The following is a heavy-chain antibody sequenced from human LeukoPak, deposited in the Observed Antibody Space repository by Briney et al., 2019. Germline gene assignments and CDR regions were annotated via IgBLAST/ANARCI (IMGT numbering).Heavy chain of an antibody. V-gene: IGHV3-74*01. CDR2: ISADGSST. D-gene: IGHD1-26*01. CDR1: GFTFNSHW. Sequence: GGSLRLSCAASGFTFNSHWMHRVRQAPGRGLVWVSGISADGSSTRYADSVNGRFTISRDNDKNTLYLQMNSLRAEDTAVYYCGRDGQGSTPLDYWGQGTLVTVSS. J-gene: IGHJ4*02. CDR3: GRDGQGSTPLDY.